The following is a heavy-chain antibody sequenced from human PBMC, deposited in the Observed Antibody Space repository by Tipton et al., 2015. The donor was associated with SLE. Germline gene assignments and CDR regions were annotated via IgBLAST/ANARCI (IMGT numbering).Heavy chain of an antibody. D-gene: IGHD6-19*01. CDR1: GGSFSGYY. J-gene: IGHJ3*02. V-gene: IGHV4-34*01. CDR2: INHSGST. Sequence: TLPLTCAVYGGSFSGYYWSWIRQPPGKGLEWIGEINHSGSTNYNPSLKSRVTISVDTSKNQFSLKLSSVTAADTAVYYCARFGIAVAGPPAAFDIWGQGTMVTVSS. CDR3: ARFGIAVAGPPAAFDI.